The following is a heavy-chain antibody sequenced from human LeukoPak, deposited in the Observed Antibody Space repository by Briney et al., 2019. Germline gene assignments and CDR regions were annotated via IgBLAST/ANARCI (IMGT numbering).Heavy chain of an antibody. V-gene: IGHV3-23*01. CDR2: ISGSGGST. CDR3: AKGTGYSSGWHRDY. CDR1: GFTFSSYA. D-gene: IGHD6-19*01. J-gene: IGHJ4*02. Sequence: GGSLRLACAASGFTFSSYAMSWVRQAPGKGLEWVSAISGSGGSTYYADSVKGRFTISRDNSKNTLYLQMNSLRAEDTAVYYCAKGTGYSSGWHRDYWGQGTLVTVSS.